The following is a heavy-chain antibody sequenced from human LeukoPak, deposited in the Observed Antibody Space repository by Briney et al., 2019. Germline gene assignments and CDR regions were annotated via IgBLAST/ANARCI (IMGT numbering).Heavy chain of an antibody. CDR2: ISSNGATT. CDR3: VKDRSIAAPNNDYFDS. J-gene: IGHJ4*02. D-gene: IGHD6-6*01. Sequence: GSLRLCCSASGFTFNRFYLHWVRQAPGKGLEFVSHISSNGATTYYADSVKGRFTITRDNSKNTLYLQMSSLRADDTDVYYCVKDRSIAAPNNDYFDSWGKGALVTVSS. CDR1: GFTFNRFY. V-gene: IGHV3-64D*06.